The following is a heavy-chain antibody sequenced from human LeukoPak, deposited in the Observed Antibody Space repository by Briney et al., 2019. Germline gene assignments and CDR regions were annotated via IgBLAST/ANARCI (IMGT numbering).Heavy chain of an antibody. D-gene: IGHD6-19*01. V-gene: IGHV3-21*01. CDR2: ISSSSSYI. Sequence: GESLKISCTASGFTFGDHAMSWVRQAPGKGLEWVSSISSSSSYIYYADSVKGRFTISRDNAKNSLYLQMNSLRAEDTAVYYCARGGDSSGWYRYYFDYWGQGTLVTVSS. CDR3: ARGGDSSGWYRYYFDY. J-gene: IGHJ4*02. CDR1: GFTFGDHA.